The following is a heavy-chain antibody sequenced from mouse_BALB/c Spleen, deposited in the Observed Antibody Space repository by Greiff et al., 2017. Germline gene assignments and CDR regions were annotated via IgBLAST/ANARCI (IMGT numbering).Heavy chain of an antibody. Sequence: VKLMESGPGLVAPSQSLSITCTVSGFSLTSYGVHWVRQPPGKGLEWLGVIWAGGSTNYNSALMSRLSISKDNSKSQVFLKMNSLQTDDTAMYYCARDGGITTYAMDYWGQGTSVTVSS. CDR2: IWAGGST. J-gene: IGHJ4*01. V-gene: IGHV2-9*02. D-gene: IGHD2-4*01. CDR1: GFSLTSYG. CDR3: ARDGGITTYAMDY.